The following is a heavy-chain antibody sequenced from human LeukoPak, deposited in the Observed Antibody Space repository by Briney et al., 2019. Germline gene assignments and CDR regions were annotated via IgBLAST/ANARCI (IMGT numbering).Heavy chain of an antibody. CDR3: AKGTNLRQQLGNWFDP. CDR1: GYTLTSYY. Sequence: GASVKVSFKASGYTLTSYYMHWVRQAPGQGLEWMGIINPSDSSTSYAQKFQGRVTMTRDTSTSTVYMELSSLRSEDTAVYYCAKGTNLRQQLGNWFDPWGQGTLVIVSS. V-gene: IGHV1-46*01. D-gene: IGHD6-13*01. CDR2: INPSDSST. J-gene: IGHJ5*02.